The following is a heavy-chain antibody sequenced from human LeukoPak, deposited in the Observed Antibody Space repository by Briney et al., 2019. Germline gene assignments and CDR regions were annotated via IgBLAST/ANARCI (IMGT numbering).Heavy chain of an antibody. CDR1: GFTFSSHG. CDR2: IWYDGTNK. D-gene: IGHD6-19*01. V-gene: IGHV3-33*01. CDR3: ARARQWMVFDY. J-gene: IGHJ4*02. Sequence: PGRSLRLSCAASGFTFSSHGMHWVRQAPGKGLEWVAVIWYDGTNKYYADSVKGRFTISRDNSKNTLYLQMNSLGAEDTAVYYCARARQWMVFDYWGQGTLVTVS.